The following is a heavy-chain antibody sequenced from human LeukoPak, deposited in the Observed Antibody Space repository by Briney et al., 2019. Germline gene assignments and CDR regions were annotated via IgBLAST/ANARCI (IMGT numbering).Heavy chain of an antibody. V-gene: IGHV3-53*05. Sequence: GGSLRLSCAASGFTVDSNYLSWVRQAPGKGLEWVSTIYTGGNTYYAASVKGRFTISRDFSKNTVFLHMNSVRAEDTGMYYCARGDDSGYYDYFDYWGQGALVTVSS. J-gene: IGHJ4*02. CDR3: ARGDDSGYYDYFDY. D-gene: IGHD3-22*01. CDR1: GFTVDSNY. CDR2: IYTGGNT.